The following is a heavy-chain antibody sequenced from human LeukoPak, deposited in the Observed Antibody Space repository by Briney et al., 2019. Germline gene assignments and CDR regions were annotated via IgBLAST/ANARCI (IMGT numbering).Heavy chain of an antibody. CDR3: AKGPTYYYDSSAHRSYYFDY. CDR2: IYSGGST. Sequence: PGGSLRLSCAASGFTVSSNYMSWVRQAPGKGLEWVSVIYSGGSTYYADSVKGRFTISRDNSKNTLYLQMNSLRAEDTAVYYCAKGPTYYYDSSAHRSYYFDYWGQGTLVTVSS. CDR1: GFTVSSNY. D-gene: IGHD3-22*01. J-gene: IGHJ4*02. V-gene: IGHV3-53*01.